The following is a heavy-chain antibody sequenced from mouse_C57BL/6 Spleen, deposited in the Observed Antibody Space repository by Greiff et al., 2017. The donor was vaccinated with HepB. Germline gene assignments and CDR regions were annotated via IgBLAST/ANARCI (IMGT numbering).Heavy chain of an antibody. CDR3: ARKDYGSSYMRYFDY. D-gene: IGHD1-1*01. Sequence: DVQLQESGPGLVKPSQSLSLTCSVPGYSITSGYYWNWIRQFPGNKLEWMGYISYDGSNNYNPSLKNRISITRDTSKNQFFLKLNSVTTEDTATYYCARKDYGSSYMRYFDYWGQGTTLTVSS. J-gene: IGHJ2*01. CDR1: GYSITSGYY. V-gene: IGHV3-6*01. CDR2: ISYDGSN.